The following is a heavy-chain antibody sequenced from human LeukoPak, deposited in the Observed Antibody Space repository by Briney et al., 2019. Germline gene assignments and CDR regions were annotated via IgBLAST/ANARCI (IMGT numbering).Heavy chain of an antibody. CDR2: ISYDGSNK. CDR3: AKDMVAHYYDSSGYYYD. V-gene: IGHV3-30*18. Sequence: GGSLRLSCAASGFTFSSYGMHWVRQAPGKGLEWVAVISYDGSNKYYADSVKGRFTISRDNSKNTLYLQMNSLRAEDTAVYYCAKDMVAHYYDSSGYYYDWGQGTLVTVSS. CDR1: GFTFSSYG. J-gene: IGHJ4*02. D-gene: IGHD3-22*01.